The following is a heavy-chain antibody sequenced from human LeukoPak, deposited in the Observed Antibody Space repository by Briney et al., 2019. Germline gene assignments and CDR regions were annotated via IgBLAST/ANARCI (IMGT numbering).Heavy chain of an antibody. Sequence: GGSLRLSCAASGFTFSSYSMNWVRQAPGKGLEWVSSISSSSSYKYYADSVKGRLTISRDNDKNSLYLQMNSLRAEDTAVYYCARGTQVGAFDYWGQGTLVTVSS. V-gene: IGHV3-21*01. J-gene: IGHJ4*02. CDR2: ISSSSSYK. CDR3: ARGTQVGAFDY. D-gene: IGHD1-26*01. CDR1: GFTFSSYS.